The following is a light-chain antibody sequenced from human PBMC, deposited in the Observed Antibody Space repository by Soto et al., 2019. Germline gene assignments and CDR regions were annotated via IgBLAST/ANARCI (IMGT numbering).Light chain of an antibody. V-gene: IGLV2-8*01. J-gene: IGLJ1*01. CDR1: SSDVGGYNY. CDR2: EVS. CDR3: SSYAGSNNRV. Sequence: QSGLTQPPSASGSPGQSVTISCTGTSSDVGGYNYVSWYQQHPGKAPKLMIYEVSKRPSGVPDRFSGSKSGNTASLTVSGLQAEDEADYYCSSYAGSNNRVFGTGTKLTVL.